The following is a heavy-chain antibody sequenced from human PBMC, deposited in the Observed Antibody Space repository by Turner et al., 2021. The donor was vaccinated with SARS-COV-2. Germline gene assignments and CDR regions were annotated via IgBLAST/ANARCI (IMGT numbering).Heavy chain of an antibody. D-gene: IGHD3-22*01. Sequence: VQLVDSVGGLVKPGGSLRLSCAASGFTFSSYSMNWVRQATGKGLEWVSSISSSSSYIYYADSMKGRFTISRDNAKNSLYLQMNSLRAEDTAVYYCARGTYYYDSSTYSGTNWFDPWGQGTLVTVSS. V-gene: IGHV3-21*01. J-gene: IGHJ5*02. CDR3: ARGTYYYDSSTYSGTNWFDP. CDR2: ISSSSSYI. CDR1: GFTFSSYS.